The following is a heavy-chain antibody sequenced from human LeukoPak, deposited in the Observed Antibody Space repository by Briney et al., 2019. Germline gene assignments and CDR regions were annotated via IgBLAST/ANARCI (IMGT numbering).Heavy chain of an antibody. CDR2: IYSGGST. Sequence: PGGSLRLSCAASGFTVSSNYMSWVRQAPGKGLEWVSVIYSGGSTYYADSVKGRFTISRDNSKNTLYLQMNSLRAEDTAVYYCASSRDGYNSWASVLDYWGQGTLVTVSS. V-gene: IGHV3-53*01. D-gene: IGHD5-24*01. J-gene: IGHJ4*02. CDR1: GFTVSSNY. CDR3: ASSRDGYNSWASVLDY.